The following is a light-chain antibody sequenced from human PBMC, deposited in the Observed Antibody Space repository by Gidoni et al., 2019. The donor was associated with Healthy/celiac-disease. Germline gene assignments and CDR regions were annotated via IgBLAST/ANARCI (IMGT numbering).Light chain of an antibody. CDR3: QSYDSSLSGSRV. Sequence: SVLTQPPPVPGAPGQRVTISCTGSSSTIGAGYDVHWYQQLPGTAPKLLIYGNSNRPSGVPDRFSGSKSGTSASLAITGLQAEDEADYYCQSYDSSLSGSRVFGGGTKLTVL. V-gene: IGLV1-40*01. J-gene: IGLJ3*02. CDR2: GNS. CDR1: SSTIGAGYD.